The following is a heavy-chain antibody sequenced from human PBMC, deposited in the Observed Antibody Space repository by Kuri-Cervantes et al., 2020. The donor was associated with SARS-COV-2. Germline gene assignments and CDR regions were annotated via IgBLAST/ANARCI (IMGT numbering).Heavy chain of an antibody. CDR2: ISAYNGNT. CDR1: GYTFTSYG. D-gene: IGHD3-3*01. Sequence: ASVKVSCKASGYTFTSYGISWVRQAPGQGLEWMGWISAYNGNTNYAQKFQGRVTITADESTSTAYMELSSLRSEDTAVYYCVEGSGATYYYYGMDVWGQGTTVTVSS. CDR3: VEGSGATYYYYGMDV. V-gene: IGHV1-18*04. J-gene: IGHJ6*02.